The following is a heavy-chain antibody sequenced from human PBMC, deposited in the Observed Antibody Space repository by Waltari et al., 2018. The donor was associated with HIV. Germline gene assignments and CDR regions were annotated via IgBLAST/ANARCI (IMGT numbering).Heavy chain of an antibody. V-gene: IGHV4-34*01. CDR3: ARGRDELRFLEQGWYFDF. CDR1: GGSFRDFS. CDR2: INHGGST. Sequence: QVQLQQWGAGLLKPSETLSLTCAVYGGSFRDFSWTWIRTPPGKGLEWIREINHGGSTIYNPSLNSRVSISIDTSKNQFSLKLNSVTAADTAVYYCARGRDELRFLEQGWYFDFWGRGTLVTVSS. J-gene: IGHJ2*01. D-gene: IGHD3-3*01.